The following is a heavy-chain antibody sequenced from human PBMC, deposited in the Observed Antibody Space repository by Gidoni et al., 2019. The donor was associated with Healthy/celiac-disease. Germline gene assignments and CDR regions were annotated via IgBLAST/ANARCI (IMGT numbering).Heavy chain of an antibody. CDR1: GFTFSSYA. CDR2: ISGSGGST. CDR3: AKDPSAFLPAGIPPFDY. D-gene: IGHD6-13*01. V-gene: IGHV3-23*01. J-gene: IGHJ4*02. Sequence: EVQLLESGGGLGQPGGALRRSCAASGFTFSSYAMCWVRQAPGKGLEWFSGISGSGGSTYYADSVKGRFTISRDNSKNTLYLQMNSLRAEDTAAYYCAKDPSAFLPAGIPPFDYWGQGTPVTVSS.